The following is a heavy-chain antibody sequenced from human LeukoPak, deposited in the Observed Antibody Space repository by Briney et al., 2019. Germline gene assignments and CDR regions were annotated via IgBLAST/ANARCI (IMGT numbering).Heavy chain of an antibody. J-gene: IGHJ4*02. CDR2: INAGNGNT. D-gene: IGHD5-18*01. CDR3: ARLGYSYGTETFDY. Sequence: GASVKVSCKASGYTFTSYAMHWVRQAPGQRLEWMGWINAGNGNTKYSQKFQGRVTNTRDTSASTAYMELSSLRSEDTAVYYCARLGYSYGTETFDYWGQGTLVTVSS. CDR1: GYTFTSYA. V-gene: IGHV1-3*01.